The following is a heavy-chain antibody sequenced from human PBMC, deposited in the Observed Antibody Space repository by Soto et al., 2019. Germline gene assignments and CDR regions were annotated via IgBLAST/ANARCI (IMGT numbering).Heavy chain of an antibody. J-gene: IGHJ6*02. D-gene: IGHD2-2*01. CDR1: GGSFSGYY. CDR2: INHSGST. CDR3: ARAGGDIVVAEYGMDV. V-gene: IGHV4-34*01. Sequence: PSETLSLTCAVYGGSFSGYYWSWIRQPPGKGLEWIGEINHSGSTNYNPSLKSRVTISVDTSKNQFSLKLSSVTAADTAVYYCARAGGDIVVAEYGMDVWGQGTTVTVS.